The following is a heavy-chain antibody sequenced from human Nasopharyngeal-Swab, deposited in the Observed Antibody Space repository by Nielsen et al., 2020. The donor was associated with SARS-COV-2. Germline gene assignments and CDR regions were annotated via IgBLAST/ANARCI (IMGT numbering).Heavy chain of an antibody. Sequence: SEPLSLTCTVSGGSVSRGSHYWTWIRQPPGKELEWIGYIFYTGNTNYNPSLESRVTMSIDTSKNQFSLKLSSVTAADTAVYYCARDRGDLRKYHFDSWGQGTQIAVSS. CDR1: GGSVSRGSHY. CDR2: IFYTGNT. V-gene: IGHV4-61*01. CDR3: ARDRGDLRKYHFDS. D-gene: IGHD2-2*01. J-gene: IGHJ4*02.